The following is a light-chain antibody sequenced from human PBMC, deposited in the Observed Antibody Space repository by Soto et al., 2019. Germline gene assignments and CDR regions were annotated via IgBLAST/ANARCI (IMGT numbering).Light chain of an antibody. Sequence: DIVMTQSPLSLPVTPGEPASISCRSSQSLLHSNGYNYLDWYLQKPGQSPQLLIYLGSNWASGVPARVSGSGSGTDFTLKISRVEAEDVGVYYCMQPLQSWTFGQGTKVEIK. J-gene: IGKJ1*01. V-gene: IGKV2-28*01. CDR1: QSLLHSNGYNY. CDR2: LGS. CDR3: MQPLQSWT.